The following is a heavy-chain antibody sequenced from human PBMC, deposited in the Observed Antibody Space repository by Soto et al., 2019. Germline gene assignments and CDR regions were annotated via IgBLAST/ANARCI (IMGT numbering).Heavy chain of an antibody. D-gene: IGHD6-6*01. Sequence: SETLSLTCAVYGGSFSGYYWSWIRQPPGKGLEWIGEINHSGSTNYNPSLKSRVTISVDTSKNQFSLKLSSVTAADTAVYYCARGKIAARIYYYYYMDCRGKGTTVTVSS. CDR1: GGSFSGYY. V-gene: IGHV4-34*01. J-gene: IGHJ6*03. CDR2: INHSGST. CDR3: ARGKIAARIYYYYYMDC.